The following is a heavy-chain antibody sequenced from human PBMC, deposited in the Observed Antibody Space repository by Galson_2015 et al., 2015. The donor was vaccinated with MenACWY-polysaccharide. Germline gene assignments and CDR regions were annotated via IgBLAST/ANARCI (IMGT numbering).Heavy chain of an antibody. CDR3: AKDSTDFWSVAGRFDH. J-gene: IGHJ5*02. CDR2: IRSSGTNT. Sequence: SLRLSCAASGFTFTSYAMSWVRQAPGKGLEWVSAIRSSGTNTYYADSVKGRFTISRDISKNTLYLQMNSLSAEDTAVYYCAKDSTDFWSVAGRFDHWGQGTLVTVSS. CDR1: GFTFTSYA. V-gene: IGHV3-23*01. D-gene: IGHD3-3*01.